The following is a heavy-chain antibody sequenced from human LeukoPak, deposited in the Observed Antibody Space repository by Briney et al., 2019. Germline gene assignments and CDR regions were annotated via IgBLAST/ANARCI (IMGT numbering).Heavy chain of an antibody. Sequence: GGSLRLSCAASGFTFSSYWMHWVRQAPGKGLVWVSRVNTESSTTYADSVKGRFTIFRDNAKNALYLQMNSLRADDTAMYYCAGEDALTAFLFDSWGQGTLVTVSS. J-gene: IGHJ4*02. CDR3: AGEDALTAFLFDS. CDR1: GFTFSSYW. CDR2: VNTESST. V-gene: IGHV3-74*01. D-gene: IGHD2-21*02.